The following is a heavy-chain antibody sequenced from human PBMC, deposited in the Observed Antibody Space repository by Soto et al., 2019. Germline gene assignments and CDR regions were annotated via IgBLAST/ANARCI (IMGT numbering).Heavy chain of an antibody. J-gene: IGHJ4*02. CDR3: ARDLAITVPAPMGY. CDR2: IIPIVDRA. CDR1: GGTFSTYT. D-gene: IGHD2-2*01. V-gene: IGHV1-69*08. Sequence: QVQLVQSGAEGKKPGSSVRVSCKASGGTFSTYTISWVRQAPGQGLEWMGRIIPIVDRANYAQKFQGRVTITADKSTSTAYMELSSLRSDDTAVYYCARDLAITVPAPMGYWGQGTRVTVSS.